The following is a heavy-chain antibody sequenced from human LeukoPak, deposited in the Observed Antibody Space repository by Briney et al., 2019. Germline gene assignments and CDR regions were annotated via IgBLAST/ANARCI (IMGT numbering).Heavy chain of an antibody. CDR1: GGSISSSNW. Sequence: SETLSLTCSVSGGSISSSNWWSWVRQPPEKGLEWIGEIYHSGSTNYNPSLKSRVTISIDKSKNQFSLKLTSATAADTAVYYCAKNSPLSASDIWGQGTMVTVSS. CDR2: IYHSGST. J-gene: IGHJ3*02. D-gene: IGHD2/OR15-2a*01. CDR3: AKNSPLSASDI. V-gene: IGHV4-4*02.